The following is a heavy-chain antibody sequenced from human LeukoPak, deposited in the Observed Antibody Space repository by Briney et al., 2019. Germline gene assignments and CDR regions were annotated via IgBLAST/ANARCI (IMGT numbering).Heavy chain of an antibody. J-gene: IGHJ3*02. Sequence: TGGSLRLSCAASGFTFSSYWMHWIRQAPGKGLEWVSYISSTGSTIYYADSVKGRLTTSRDNAKNTLYLQMDSLRAEDTAVYYCALSWGSYRVDAFDIWGQGTMVTVSS. CDR3: ALSWGSYRVDAFDI. CDR2: ISSTGSTI. D-gene: IGHD3-16*01. V-gene: IGHV3-11*01. CDR1: GFTFSSYW.